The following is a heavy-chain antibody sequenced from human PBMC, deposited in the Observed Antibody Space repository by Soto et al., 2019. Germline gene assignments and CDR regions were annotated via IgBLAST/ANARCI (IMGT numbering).Heavy chain of an antibody. V-gene: IGHV4-34*10. CDR2: INHSGST. J-gene: IGHJ4*02. CDR1: GGSFSGYY. D-gene: IGHD2-8*01. CDR3: ARDLYPLAYYFDF. Sequence: SETLSLTCAVYGGSFSGYYWSWIRQPPGKGLEWIGEINHSGSTNYNPSLKGRVTMTADTSTSTAYMELRSLRSDDTAVYYCARDLYPLAYYFDFWGQGTLVTVSS.